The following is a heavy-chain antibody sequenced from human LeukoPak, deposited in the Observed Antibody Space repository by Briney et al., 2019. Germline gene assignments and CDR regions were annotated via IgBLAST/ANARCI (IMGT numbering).Heavy chain of an antibody. CDR2: INPSGGST. D-gene: IGHD6-19*01. Sequence: ASVKVSCKASGYTFNNHYMYWVRQVPGQGLEWMGVINPSGGSTSYAQKFQGGVTMTRDTSTRTVYMEVNSLRSEDTAVYYCARQGTYSSAIGMGYWGQGTLVTVSS. J-gene: IGHJ4*02. CDR1: GYTFNNHY. CDR3: ARQGTYSSAIGMGY. V-gene: IGHV1-46*02.